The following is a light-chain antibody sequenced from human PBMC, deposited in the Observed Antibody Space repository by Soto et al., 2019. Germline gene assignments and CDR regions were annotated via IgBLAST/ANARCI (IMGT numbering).Light chain of an antibody. J-gene: IGKJ2*01. CDR1: QSVTGRY. Sequence: EMVLTQSPGTLSLSPGERATLSCRASQSVTGRYLAWYQQKLGQAPRLLIYGASTRATGLPDRFSGSGSGTDFTLTVSRLEPEDFAVFYCQQYSSSPPTFGQGTKLEIK. V-gene: IGKV3-20*01. CDR3: QQYSSSPPT. CDR2: GAS.